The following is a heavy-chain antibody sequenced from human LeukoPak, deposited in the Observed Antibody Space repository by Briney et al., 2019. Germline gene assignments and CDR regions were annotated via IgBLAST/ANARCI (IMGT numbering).Heavy chain of an antibody. V-gene: IGHV4-59*12. CDR1: GGSISSYY. D-gene: IGHD3-22*01. J-gene: IGHJ4*02. Sequence: SETLSLTCTVSGGSISSYYWSWIRQPPGKGLEWIGYIYYSGSTNYNPSLKSRVTISVDTSKNQFSLKLSSVTAADTAVYYCARVRPLANYYDSSGYFDYWGQGTLVTVSS. CDR2: IYYSGST. CDR3: ARVRPLANYYDSSGYFDY.